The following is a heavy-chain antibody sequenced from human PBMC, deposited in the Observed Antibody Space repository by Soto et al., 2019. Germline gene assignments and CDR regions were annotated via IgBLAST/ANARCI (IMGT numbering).Heavy chain of an antibody. CDR3: LKEGRSVNYPPF. J-gene: IGHJ4*02. D-gene: IGHD3-16*01. V-gene: IGHV3-23*01. Sequence: EVHLLESGGGLVQPGGSLTLSCATSGFTFSNYAMNWVRQAPGKGLEWVSVTSGSGGGTYYADSVKGRFTISRDNSKNKLYLHMNRLRAEDPSVYELLKEGRSVNYPPFWGQGTAVTVSS. CDR2: TSGSGGGT. CDR1: GFTFSNYA.